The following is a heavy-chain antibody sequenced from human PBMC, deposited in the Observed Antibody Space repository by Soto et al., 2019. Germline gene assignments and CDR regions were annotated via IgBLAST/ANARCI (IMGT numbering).Heavy chain of an antibody. J-gene: IGHJ3*02. V-gene: IGHV3-23*01. CDR3: AREIDTAMVMAFDI. D-gene: IGHD5-18*01. Sequence: GGSLRLSCAASGFTFSTSAMTWVRQAPGQGPEWVSGISAGGSSTYYADSVKGRFTISRDNSKNTLYLQMNSLRAEDTAVYYCAREIDTAMVMAFDIWGQGTMVTVSS. CDR2: ISAGGSST. CDR1: GFTFSTSA.